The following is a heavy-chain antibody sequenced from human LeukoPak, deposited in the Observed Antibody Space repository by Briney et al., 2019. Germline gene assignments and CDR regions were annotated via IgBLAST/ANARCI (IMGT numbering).Heavy chain of an antibody. D-gene: IGHD3-22*01. Sequence: GGSLRLSCAASGFTFSSYTMNWVRRAPGKGLEWVSSIGSRKNYMYYADSVTGRFTISRDNAENSLYLQMNSLRAEDTALYYCAKDSTMIARGDAFDIWGQGTMVTVSS. CDR2: IGSRKNYM. J-gene: IGHJ3*02. V-gene: IGHV3-21*04. CDR1: GFTFSSYT. CDR3: AKDSTMIARGDAFDI.